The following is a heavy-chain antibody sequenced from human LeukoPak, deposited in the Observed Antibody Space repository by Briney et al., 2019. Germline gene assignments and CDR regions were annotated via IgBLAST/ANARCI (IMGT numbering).Heavy chain of an antibody. J-gene: IGHJ4*02. CDR1: GFTFSSYA. D-gene: IGHD1-26*01. V-gene: IGHV3-23*01. CDR2: ISGSGGST. CDR3: AKDRMVGTGEYYFDY. Sequence: PGGSLRLSCAASGFTFSSYAMSWVRQAPGKGLEWVSAISGSGGSTYYADSVKGRFTISRDNSKNTLYLQMNCLRAEDTAVYYCAKDRMVGTGEYYFDYWGQGTLVTVSS.